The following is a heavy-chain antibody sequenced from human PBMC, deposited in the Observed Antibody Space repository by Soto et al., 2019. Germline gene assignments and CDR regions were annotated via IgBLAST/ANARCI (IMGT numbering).Heavy chain of an antibody. J-gene: IGHJ5*02. CDR3: AKNQGVELVPLATVDWFDP. V-gene: IGHV3-23*01. CDR1: GFIFSEYE. D-gene: IGHD1-26*01. Sequence: PGGSLRLSCEVSGFIFSEYEFNWVRQAPGKGLEWISSISGSGFKKYYADSVKGRFTISRDNSKSTVYLELNNLSAEDTAVYHCAKNQGVELVPLATVDWFDPWGQGSVVTVSS. CDR2: ISGSGFKK.